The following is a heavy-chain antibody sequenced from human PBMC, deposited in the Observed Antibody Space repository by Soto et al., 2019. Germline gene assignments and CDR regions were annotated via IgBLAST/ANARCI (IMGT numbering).Heavy chain of an antibody. CDR1: GYTFTSYG. D-gene: IGHD5-12*01. CDR3: ARVGIVATEVPYYYGMDV. J-gene: IGHJ6*02. Sequence: QVQLVQSGAEVKKPGASVKVSCKASGYTFTSYGISWVRQAPGQGLEWMGWISAYNGNTNYAQKLQGRVTMTTDTATSTAYMELMSLRSDATDVYYCARVGIVATEVPYYYGMDVWGQGTTVTVSS. V-gene: IGHV1-18*01. CDR2: ISAYNGNT.